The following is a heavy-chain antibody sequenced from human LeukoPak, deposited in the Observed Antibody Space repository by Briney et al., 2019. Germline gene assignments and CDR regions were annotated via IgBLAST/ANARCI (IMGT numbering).Heavy chain of an antibody. D-gene: IGHD4-17*01. Sequence: SETLSLTCAVYGGSFSDFYWSWIRQPTGKGLEWIGEISRNGGTNYNPSLQSRVTISIDTSKNQFSLKLTSVTPAGTAVYYCARIFRLRGSIDPGSSGPFDYWGQGTLVTVSS. CDR3: ARIFRLRGSIDPGSSGPFDY. J-gene: IGHJ4*02. CDR2: ISRNGGT. CDR1: GGSFSDFY. V-gene: IGHV4-34*01.